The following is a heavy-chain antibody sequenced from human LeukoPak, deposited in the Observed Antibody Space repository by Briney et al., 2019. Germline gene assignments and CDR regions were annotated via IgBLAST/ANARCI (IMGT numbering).Heavy chain of an antibody. V-gene: IGHV3-23*01. CDR3: AKGRGLWLGDY. CDR2: ISGSGGST. D-gene: IGHD4/OR15-4a*01. J-gene: IGHJ4*02. CDR1: RFIFSSYE. Sequence: PGGSLRLSCAASRFIFSSYEMNWVRQAPGKGLEWVSAISGSGGSTYYVDSVKGRFTISRDDSKNTLYLQMNSLRAEDTAVYYCAKGRGLWLGDYWGQGTLVTVSS.